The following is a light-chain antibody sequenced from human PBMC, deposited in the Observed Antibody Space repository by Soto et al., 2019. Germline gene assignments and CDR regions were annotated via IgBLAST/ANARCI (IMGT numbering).Light chain of an antibody. CDR3: QQYYSYPQLT. Sequence: RLAPAPCSRSPSTSDILLIICRASQGISSYLAWYQQKPGKAPKLLIYAASTLQSGVPSRFSGSGSGTDLTLTISCLQSEDFATYYCQQYYSYPQLTFGGGTKVDIK. CDR2: AAS. CDR1: QGISSY. V-gene: IGKV1-8*01. J-gene: IGKJ4*01.